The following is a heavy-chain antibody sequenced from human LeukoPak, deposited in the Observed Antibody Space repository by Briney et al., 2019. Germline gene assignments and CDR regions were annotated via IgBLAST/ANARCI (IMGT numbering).Heavy chain of an antibody. D-gene: IGHD3-16*01. CDR3: ARQPPIMRAFDI. Sequence: ASVKVSCKAFGYTFSSHYIHCVRQAPGQGLEWMGVINPSGGRTTYAQKFQGRVTVTRDTSTSTVYMELSSLRSEDTAVYYCARQPPIMRAFDIWGQGTMVTVSS. CDR2: INPSGGRT. V-gene: IGHV1-46*01. J-gene: IGHJ3*02. CDR1: GYTFSSHY.